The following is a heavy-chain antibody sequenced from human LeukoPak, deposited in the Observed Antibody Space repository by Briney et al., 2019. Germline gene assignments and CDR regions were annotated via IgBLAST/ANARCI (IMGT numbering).Heavy chain of an antibody. CDR3: AKGSAVGRPYYFDS. V-gene: IGHV3-23*01. CDR2: IGGDGGST. CDR1: GFIFSRYA. D-gene: IGHD6-6*01. J-gene: IGHJ4*02. Sequence: PGGSLRLSCAASGFIFSRYAMSWVRQAPGKGLEWVSAIGGDGGSTYSADSVKGRFTIPRDDSKNTLYLQMNSLTAEDTAVYYCAKGSAVGRPYYFDSWGQGTLVTVSS.